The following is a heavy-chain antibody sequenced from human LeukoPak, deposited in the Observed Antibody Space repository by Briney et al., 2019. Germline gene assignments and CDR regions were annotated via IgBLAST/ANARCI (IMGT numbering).Heavy chain of an antibody. CDR2: ISSSGSTI. Sequence: PGGSLRLSRAASGFTFSDYYMSWIRQAPGKGLEWVSYISSSGSTIYYPDSVKGRFTISRDNDKNSLYLQMNSLRAEDTAVYYCARDRVDYYYGSGSTSLFDYWGQGTLVTVSS. V-gene: IGHV3-11*01. J-gene: IGHJ4*02. D-gene: IGHD3-10*01. CDR3: ARDRVDYYYGSGSTSLFDY. CDR1: GFTFSDYY.